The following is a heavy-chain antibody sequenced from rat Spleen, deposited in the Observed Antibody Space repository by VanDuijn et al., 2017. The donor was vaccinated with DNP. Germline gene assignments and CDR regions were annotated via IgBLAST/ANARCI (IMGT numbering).Heavy chain of an antibody. D-gene: IGHD1-2*01. V-gene: IGHV2-6*01. CDR1: GFSLTNHH. Sequence: QVQLRESGPGLVQPSQTLSLACTVSGFSLTNHHVHWVRQPPGKGLEWIAAISGAGATYYNSVLKSRLSFSTDPSRNQVFLHMDSLQTEDTAIYFCTGGGSTIYPFTYWGQGTLVTVSS. J-gene: IGHJ3*01. CDR2: ISGAGAT. CDR3: TGGGSTIYPFTY.